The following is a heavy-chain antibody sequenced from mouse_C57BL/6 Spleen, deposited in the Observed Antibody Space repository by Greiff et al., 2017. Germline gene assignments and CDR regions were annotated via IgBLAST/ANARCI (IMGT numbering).Heavy chain of an antibody. Sequence: QVQLKESGAELVKPGASVKLSCKASGYTFTEYTIHWVKQRSGQGLEWIGWFYPGSGSIKYNEKFKDKATLTADKSSSTVSMELSRLTYEDSAVYICARHEDEVCYYGSSYVGRGHIDVWGTGTSVTVSS. V-gene: IGHV1-62-2*01. J-gene: IGHJ1*03. CDR3: ARHEDEVCYYGSSYVGRGHIDV. D-gene: IGHD1-1*01. CDR2: FYPGSGSI. CDR1: GYTFTEYT.